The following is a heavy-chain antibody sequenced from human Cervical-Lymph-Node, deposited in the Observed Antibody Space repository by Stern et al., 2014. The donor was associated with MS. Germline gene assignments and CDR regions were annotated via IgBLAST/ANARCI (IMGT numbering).Heavy chain of an antibody. J-gene: IGHJ4*02. CDR1: GYTFTSDY. CDR3: ARDLVDGRIGGPGSFDY. D-gene: IGHD3-10*01. V-gene: IGHV1-46*03. Sequence: VQLVQSGAEVKKPGASVKVSCKASGYTFTSDYMYWVRQAPGQVLERMGIINPSDGSTSYAQNFQGRVTLTRDTSTSTVSMELTSLRSEDTAVYYCARDLVDGRIGGPGSFDYWGQGTLVTVSS. CDR2: INPSDGST.